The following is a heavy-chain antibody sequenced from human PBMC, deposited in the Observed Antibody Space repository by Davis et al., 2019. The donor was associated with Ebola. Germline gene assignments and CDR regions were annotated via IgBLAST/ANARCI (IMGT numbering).Heavy chain of an antibody. CDR1: GFTLSNYA. D-gene: IGHD1-26*01. CDR3: AKAAGSIGGWYFDY. V-gene: IGHV3-23*01. Sequence: GESLKISCSASGFTLSNYAMSWVRQAPGKGLEWVSAISGSGGSTYYADSVKGRFTISRDNSKNTLYLQMNSLRAEDTAVYYCAKAAGSIGGWYFDYWGQGTLVTVSS. CDR2: ISGSGGST. J-gene: IGHJ4*02.